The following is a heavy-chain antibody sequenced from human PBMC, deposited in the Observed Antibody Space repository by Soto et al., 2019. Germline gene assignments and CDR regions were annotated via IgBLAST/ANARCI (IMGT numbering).Heavy chain of an antibody. Sequence: GGSLRLSCAASGFTFSSYSMNWVRQAPGKGLEWVSYISSSSSTIYYADSVKGRFTISRDNAKKSLYLQMNSLRDEDTAVYYCARDRPAMIVPVYAFDIWGQGTMVTVSS. CDR3: ARDRPAMIVPVYAFDI. CDR1: GFTFSSYS. CDR2: ISSSSSTI. D-gene: IGHD3-22*01. J-gene: IGHJ3*02. V-gene: IGHV3-48*02.